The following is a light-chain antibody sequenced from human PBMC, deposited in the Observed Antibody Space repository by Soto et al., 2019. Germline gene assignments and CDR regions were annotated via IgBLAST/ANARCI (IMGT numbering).Light chain of an antibody. Sequence: EIVLTQSPATLSLSPGERATLSCRASQSVSSYLAWYQQKPGQAPRLLIYDASNRSTGIPARCSGSESGKDFTLTISSLEAEDFAFYYCQQRSNWLTFGGGTKVEIK. V-gene: IGKV3-11*01. CDR3: QQRSNWLT. CDR1: QSVSSY. CDR2: DAS. J-gene: IGKJ4*01.